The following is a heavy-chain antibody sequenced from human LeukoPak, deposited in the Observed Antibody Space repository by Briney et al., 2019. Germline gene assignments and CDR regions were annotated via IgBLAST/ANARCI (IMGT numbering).Heavy chain of an antibody. CDR2: ISWNSETK. CDR3: AKRGVVIRVMLVGFDKQAYYFDF. J-gene: IGHJ4*02. V-gene: IGHV3-9*01. Sequence: PGRSLRLSCAASGFTFGDYAMLWVRQAPGKGLEWVSGISWNSETKAYADSVNGRFTVSRDNAKNTLYLQINSLRVLETAVYNCAKRGVVIRVMLVGFDKQAYYFDFWGQGTMVTVSS. D-gene: IGHD3-10*01. CDR1: GFTFGDYA.